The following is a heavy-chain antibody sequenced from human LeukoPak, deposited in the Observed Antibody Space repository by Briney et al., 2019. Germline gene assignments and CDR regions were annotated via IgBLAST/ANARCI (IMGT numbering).Heavy chain of an antibody. J-gene: IGHJ6*02. CDR3: ARKKPYYYGMDV. V-gene: IGHV4-34*01. Sequence: SETLSLTCAVYGGSFSGYYWSWIRQPPGKGLEWIGEINHSGSTNYNPSLKSRVTLSVDTSKNQFSLKLSSVTAADTAVYYCARKKPYYYGMDVWGQGTTVTVSS. CDR1: GGSFSGYY. CDR2: INHSGST.